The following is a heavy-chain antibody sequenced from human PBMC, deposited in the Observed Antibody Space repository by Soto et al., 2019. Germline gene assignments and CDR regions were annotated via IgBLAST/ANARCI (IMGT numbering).Heavy chain of an antibody. CDR3: ASHNSGWY. CDR2: IYPGDSDT. D-gene: IGHD6-19*01. V-gene: IGHV5-51*01. J-gene: IGHJ4*02. CDR1: GYSFTSYW. Sequence: PGESLKISCKGSGYSFTSYWIGWVRQMPGKGLEWMGIIYPGDSDTRYSPPFQGHVTISADKSISTAYLQRSSLKASDTATYYCASHNSGWYWGQGTLVTVSS.